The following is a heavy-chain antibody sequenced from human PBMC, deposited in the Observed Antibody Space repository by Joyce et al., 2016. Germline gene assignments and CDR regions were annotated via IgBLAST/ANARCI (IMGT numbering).Heavy chain of an antibody. Sequence: EVQLVESGGGLVQPGGSLRLSCAASGFTFNTYSMNWVGQAPGKGLEGVSYISRSSNTIYYVDSVKGRFTISRDNAKNSLYLQMNSLRAEDTAVYFCARATSYYFYYYMDVWGKGTTVTVSS. CDR2: ISRSSNTI. CDR3: ARATSYYFYYYMDV. J-gene: IGHJ6*03. V-gene: IGHV3-48*01. CDR1: GFTFNTYS.